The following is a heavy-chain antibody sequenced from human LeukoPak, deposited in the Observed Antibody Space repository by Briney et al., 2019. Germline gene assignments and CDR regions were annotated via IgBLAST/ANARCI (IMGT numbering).Heavy chain of an antibody. CDR1: AGSISSYS. Sequence: ASVMIFSSASAGSISSYSIIRGVREPGGGGLWLVWITTYKGNTNYAQKLQGRVTMTTDTSTSTAYMDLRGLRSDDSAVYYCARGYDYGDYVGDFDYWGQGTLVTVSS. J-gene: IGHJ4*02. D-gene: IGHD4-17*01. CDR3: ARGYDYGDYVGDFDY. V-gene: IGHV1-18*01. CDR2: ITTYKGNT.